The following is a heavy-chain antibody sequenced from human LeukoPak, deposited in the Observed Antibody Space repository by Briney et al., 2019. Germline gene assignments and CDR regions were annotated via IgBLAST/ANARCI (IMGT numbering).Heavy chain of an antibody. D-gene: IGHD1-26*01. CDR3: AGAGSGSYFGPDY. CDR2: ISGSGGST. Sequence: GGSLRLSCAASGFTFSDYYMSWIRQAPGKGLEWVSAISGSGGSTYYADSVKGRFTISRDNSKNTLYLQMNSLRAEDTAVYYCAGAGSGSYFGPDYWGQGTLVTVSS. J-gene: IGHJ4*02. V-gene: IGHV3-23*01. CDR1: GFTFSDYY.